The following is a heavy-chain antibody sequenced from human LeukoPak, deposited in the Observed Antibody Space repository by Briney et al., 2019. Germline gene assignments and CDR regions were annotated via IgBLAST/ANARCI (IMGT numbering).Heavy chain of an antibody. D-gene: IGHD2-2*01. V-gene: IGHV4-34*01. J-gene: IGHJ4*02. CDR2: INHSGST. CDR3: ARGIVVVPAAFDY. CDR1: GGSFSGYY. Sequence: PSETLSLTCAVYGGSFSGYYWSWIRQPPGKGLERIGEINHSGSTNYNPSLKSRVTISVDTSKNQFSLKLSSVTAADTAVYYCARGIVVVPAAFDYWGQGTLVTVSS.